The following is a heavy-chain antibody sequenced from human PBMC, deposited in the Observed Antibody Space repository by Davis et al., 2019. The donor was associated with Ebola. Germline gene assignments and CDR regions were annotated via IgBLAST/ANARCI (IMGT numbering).Heavy chain of an antibody. J-gene: IGHJ6*02. CDR1: GFPLSNSI. V-gene: IGHV3-30-3*01. CDR3: ARDETVSTILVYYYYGMDV. Sequence: GESLKISCAASGFPLSNSIMHWSPQAPARGLEWLAFTSHDENTKMYDDSVKGRFTISRDNSKNTVVLEMSSLRPEDTAVYYCARDETVSTILVYYYYGMDVWGQGTTVTVSS. D-gene: IGHD2/OR15-2a*01. CDR2: TSHDENTK.